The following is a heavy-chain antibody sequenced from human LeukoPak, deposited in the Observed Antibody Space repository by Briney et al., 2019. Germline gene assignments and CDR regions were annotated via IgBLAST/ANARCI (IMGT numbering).Heavy chain of an antibody. D-gene: IGHD2-15*01. Sequence: GESLKISCKGSGYSFDSYWIAWVRQMPGKGLEWMGVIYPGDSDTRYSPSFQGQITFSADKSISTAYLQWRSLKASDTAIYYCARRRSSDLGMDVWGKGTTVTVSS. CDR3: ARRRSSDLGMDV. CDR1: GYSFDSYW. J-gene: IGHJ6*04. CDR2: IYPGDSDT. V-gene: IGHV5-51*01.